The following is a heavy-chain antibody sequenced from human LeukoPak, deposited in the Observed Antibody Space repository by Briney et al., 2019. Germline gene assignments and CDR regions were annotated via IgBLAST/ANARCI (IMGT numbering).Heavy chain of an antibody. CDR3: AREQQLAGDFDY. CDR2: INPSGGST. D-gene: IGHD6-13*01. CDR1: GYTFTSYY. V-gene: IGHV1-46*01. J-gene: IGHJ4*02. Sequence: ASVKVPCKASGYTFTSYYMHWVRQAPGQGLEWMGIINPSGGSTSYAQKFQGRVTMTRDTSTSTVYMELSSLRSEDTAVYYCAREQQLAGDFDYWGQGTLVTVSS.